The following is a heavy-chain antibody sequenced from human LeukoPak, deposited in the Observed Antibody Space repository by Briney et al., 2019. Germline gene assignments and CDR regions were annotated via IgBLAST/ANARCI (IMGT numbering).Heavy chain of an antibody. J-gene: IGHJ4*02. CDR2: VYYSGST. Sequence: SETLSLTCTVSGGSISSSSYYWGWIRQPPGKGLEWIGNVYYSGSTYYNPSLKSRVTISVDTSKNQFSLKLSSVTAADTAVYYCARGGDGYFDYWGQGTLVTVSS. V-gene: IGHV4-39*07. D-gene: IGHD5-24*01. CDR1: GGSISSSSYY. CDR3: ARGGDGYFDY.